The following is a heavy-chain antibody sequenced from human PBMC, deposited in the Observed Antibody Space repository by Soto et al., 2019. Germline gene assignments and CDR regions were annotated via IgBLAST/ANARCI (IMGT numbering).Heavy chain of an antibody. J-gene: IGHJ4*02. CDR1: GYGFTTYG. CDR2: ISAHNGNT. Sequence: QVHLVQSGAEVKKPGASVKVSCKGSGYGFTTYGITWVRQAPGQGLEWMAWISAHNGNTNYAQKPQGRVTVPRATSTSKAYMELTSLRSDDTAVYYSARGRYGNSWGQGALVTVSS. CDR3: ARGRYGNS. D-gene: IGHD1-26*01. V-gene: IGHV1-18*01.